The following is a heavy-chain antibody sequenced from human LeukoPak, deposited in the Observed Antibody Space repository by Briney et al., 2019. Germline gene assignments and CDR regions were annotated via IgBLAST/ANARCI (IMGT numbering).Heavy chain of an antibody. D-gene: IGHD3-22*01. V-gene: IGHV4-34*01. CDR1: GGSFSDYY. J-gene: IGHJ4*02. CDR3: ARGPDDSSGYYRRYYFDY. CDR2: INHSGST. Sequence: SETLSLTCAVYGGSFSDYYWGWIRQPPGKGLEWIGEINHSGSTNYNPSPKSRVTRSVDTSKNQFSLKLSSVTAADTAVYYCARGPDDSSGYYRRYYFDYWGQGTLVTVSS.